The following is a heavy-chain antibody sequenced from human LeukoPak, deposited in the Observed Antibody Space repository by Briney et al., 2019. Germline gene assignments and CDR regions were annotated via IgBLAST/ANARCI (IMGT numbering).Heavy chain of an antibody. Sequence: GGSLRLSCAASGFTFSDYWMHWVRQAPGKGLVWVSRINGDGSRTGYADSVKGRITISRDNGKNTLHLQMNSLRAEDTAVYYCAREKRYDDFDYWGQGTLVTVSS. D-gene: IGHD5-12*01. CDR1: GFTFSDYW. CDR3: AREKRYDDFDY. V-gene: IGHV3-74*01. J-gene: IGHJ4*02. CDR2: INGDGSRT.